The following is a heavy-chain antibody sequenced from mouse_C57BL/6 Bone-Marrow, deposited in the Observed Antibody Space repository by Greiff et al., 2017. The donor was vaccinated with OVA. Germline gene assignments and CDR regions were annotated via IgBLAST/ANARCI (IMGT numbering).Heavy chain of an antibody. J-gene: IGHJ2*01. D-gene: IGHD2-3*01. CDR2: IDPEDGET. CDR3: ARDGYYVDY. V-gene: IGHV14-2*01. Sequence: QLHHSFSYLFNPFSSFNFSFTSSVFNIKSYYIHFFKQITEQGLEWIGRIDPEDGETKYAPKFQGKATITADTSSNTAYLQLSSLTSEDTAVYYCARDGYYVDYWGQGTTLTVSS. CDR1: VFNIKSYY.